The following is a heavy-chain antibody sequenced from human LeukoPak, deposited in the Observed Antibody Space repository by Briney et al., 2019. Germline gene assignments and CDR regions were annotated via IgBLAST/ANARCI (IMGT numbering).Heavy chain of an antibody. CDR3: ARVVAATPRYYFDY. CDR2: IDPSGGST. J-gene: IGHJ4*02. D-gene: IGHD2-15*01. V-gene: IGHV1-46*01. Sequence: ASVKVSCKASGYTFTSYYMHWVRQAPGQGLEWMGIIDPSGGSTTYAQKFQGRVTMTRDTSTSTVYMELTSLRSEDTAMYYCARVVAATPRYYFDYWGQGTLVTVSS. CDR1: GYTFTSYY.